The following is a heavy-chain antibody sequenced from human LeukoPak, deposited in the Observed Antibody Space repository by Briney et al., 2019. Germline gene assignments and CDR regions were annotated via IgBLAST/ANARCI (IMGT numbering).Heavy chain of an antibody. CDR3: ASARLSDTAMVIHYYYYMDV. Sequence: ASVKVSCKASGYTFTSYDINWVRQAPGQGLEWMGGIIPIFGTANYAQKFQGRVTITADESTSTAYMELSSLRSEDTAVYYCASARLSDTAMVIHYYYYMDVWGKGTTVTISS. J-gene: IGHJ6*03. V-gene: IGHV1-69*13. CDR2: IIPIFGTA. D-gene: IGHD5-18*01. CDR1: GYTFTSYD.